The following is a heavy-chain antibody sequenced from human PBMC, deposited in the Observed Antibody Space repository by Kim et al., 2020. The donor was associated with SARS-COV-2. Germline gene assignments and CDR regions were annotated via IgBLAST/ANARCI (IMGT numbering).Heavy chain of an antibody. J-gene: IGHJ4*02. CDR2: IYRTGAT. CDR3: ARIAASGPHFDE. Sequence: SETLSLTCSLTSGTISSYYWTWIRQPAGKGLEWIGRIYRTGATDYSPSLRGRVEMSIDTSKNQFSLALNSVTAADTAVYYCARIAASGPHFDEWGQGILVTVAS. CDR1: SGTISSYY. V-gene: IGHV4-4*07. D-gene: IGHD1-26*01.